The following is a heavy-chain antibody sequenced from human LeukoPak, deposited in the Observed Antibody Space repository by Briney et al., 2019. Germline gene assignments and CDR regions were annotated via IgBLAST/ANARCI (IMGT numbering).Heavy chain of an antibody. D-gene: IGHD6-19*01. J-gene: IGHJ4*02. CDR3: ARRAPGFSSGWLDY. Sequence: GGSLRLSCAASGFTFSSYAIHWVRQAPGKGLEYVSAISSNGGSTFYANSVKGRFIVSRDNSKNTLSLQMGSLRTEDLAMYYCARRAPGFSSGWLDYWGQGTPVTVSS. CDR1: GFTFSSYA. CDR2: ISSNGGST. V-gene: IGHV3-64*01.